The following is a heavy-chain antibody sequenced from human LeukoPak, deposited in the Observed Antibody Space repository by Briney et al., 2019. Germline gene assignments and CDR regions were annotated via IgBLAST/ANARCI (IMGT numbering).Heavy chain of an antibody. V-gene: IGHV4-39*01. CDR3: ARVRRSLNWFDS. J-gene: IGHJ5*01. D-gene: IGHD3-3*01. CDR1: GDSISTTNYY. Sequence: SETLSLTCAVSGDSISTTNYYWGWIRQPPGKGLEWIGIIYYSGITHYNPSLKNRVTILVDTSKNQFSLKLSSVTDADTAVYYCARVRRSLNWFDSWGQGTLVTVSS. CDR2: IYYSGIT.